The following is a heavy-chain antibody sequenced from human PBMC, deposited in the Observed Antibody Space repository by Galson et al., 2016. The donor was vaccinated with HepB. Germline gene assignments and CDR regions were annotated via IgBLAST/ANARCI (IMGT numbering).Heavy chain of an antibody. Sequence: SETLSLTCSVSGGSINTNNYYWVWIRQPPGKGLEWIGSIYHSGNTFYNPSLKSRVSISVDTSKNQFSLNVSYVTAADTAVYYFARLCYDFWSVSCAVDVWGQGTTVTAS. CDR3: ARLCYDFWSVSCAVDV. CDR2: IYHSGNT. CDR1: GGSINTNNYY. V-gene: IGHV4-39*01. J-gene: IGHJ6*02. D-gene: IGHD3-3*01.